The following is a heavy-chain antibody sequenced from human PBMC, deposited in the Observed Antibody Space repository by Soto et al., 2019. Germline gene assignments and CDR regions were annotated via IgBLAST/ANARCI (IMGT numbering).Heavy chain of an antibody. V-gene: IGHV3-49*03. D-gene: IGHD2-15*01. Sequence: GGSLRLSCTASGFTFGDYAMSWFRQAPGKGLEWVGFIRSKAYGGTTEYAASVKGRFTISRDDSKSIAYLQMNSLKTEDTAVYYCTRDYKPDDIVVVVAATDHDAFDIWGQGTMVTVSS. J-gene: IGHJ3*02. CDR2: IRSKAYGGTT. CDR1: GFTFGDYA. CDR3: TRDYKPDDIVVVVAATDHDAFDI.